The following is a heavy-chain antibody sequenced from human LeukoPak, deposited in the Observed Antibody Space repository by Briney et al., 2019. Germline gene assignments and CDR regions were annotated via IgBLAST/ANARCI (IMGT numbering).Heavy chain of an antibody. Sequence: GGSLRLSCAASGFTFSTYGMSWVRQAPGKGLEWVSYISSSGSTIYYADSVKGRFTISRDNAKNSLYLQMNSLRAEDTAVYYCARVGKYSSSWTFDYWGQGTLVTVSS. J-gene: IGHJ4*02. CDR3: ARVGKYSSSWTFDY. CDR1: GFTFSTYG. V-gene: IGHV3-48*03. CDR2: ISSSGSTI. D-gene: IGHD6-13*01.